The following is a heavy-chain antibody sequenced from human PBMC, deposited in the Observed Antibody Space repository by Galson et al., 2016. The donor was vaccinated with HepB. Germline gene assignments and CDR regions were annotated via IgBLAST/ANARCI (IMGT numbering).Heavy chain of an antibody. J-gene: IGHJ2*01. CDR1: GFTFDDYA. CDR3: AKDRLVGVISWYFDL. V-gene: IGHV3-9*01. D-gene: IGHD3-10*01. CDR2: ISWNSGNI. Sequence: SLRLSCAASGFTFDDYAMHWDRQVPGKGLEWVSGISWNSGNIVYADSVKGRFTISRDNAKNSLHLQMNSLRAEDTAFYYCAKDRLVGVISWYFDLWGRGTLVTVSS.